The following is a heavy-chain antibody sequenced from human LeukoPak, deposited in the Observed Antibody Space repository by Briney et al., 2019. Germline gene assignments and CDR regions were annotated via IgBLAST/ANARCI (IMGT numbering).Heavy chain of an antibody. Sequence: GASVKVSCKASGYTFTGYYIHWVRQAPGQGLEWMGWINPNSGGTNYAQKFQGRVTMTRDTSISAAYMELSRLRSDDTAVYYCARDSHFVVRGVIGVARGLDYWGQGTLVTVSS. CDR2: INPNSGGT. D-gene: IGHD3-10*01. V-gene: IGHV1-2*02. CDR3: ARDSHFVVRGVIGVARGLDY. J-gene: IGHJ4*02. CDR1: GYTFTGYY.